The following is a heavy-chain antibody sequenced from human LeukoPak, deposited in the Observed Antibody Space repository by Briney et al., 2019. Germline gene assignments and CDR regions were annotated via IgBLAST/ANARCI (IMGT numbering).Heavy chain of an antibody. J-gene: IGHJ4*02. D-gene: IGHD2-21*01. CDR2: ISSSTSYT. V-gene: IGHV3-11*03. CDR3: ARYSLQSAHFDY. CDR1: GFPFSDTW. Sequence: GGSLRLSCAASGFPFSDTWMSWVRQAPGKGLEWVSFISSSTSYTNYADSVKGRFTISRDNAKNSLYLQMNSLRAEDTAVYYCARYSLQSAHFDYWGQGTLVTVSS.